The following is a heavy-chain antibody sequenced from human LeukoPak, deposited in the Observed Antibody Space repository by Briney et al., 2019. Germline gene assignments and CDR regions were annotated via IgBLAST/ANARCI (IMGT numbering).Heavy chain of an antibody. J-gene: IGHJ5*02. V-gene: IGHV3-15*01. CDR3: TALLFGSSWYER. CDR1: GFTFSNAW. D-gene: IGHD6-13*01. CDR2: IKSKSDGGTT. Sequence: GGSLRLSCAASGFTFSNAWMSWVRQAPGKGLEWVGRIKSKSDGGTTDYDAPVKGRFTVSRDDSKNTPYLQMNSLNTDDTAIYYCTALLFGSSWYERWGQGTLVTVSS.